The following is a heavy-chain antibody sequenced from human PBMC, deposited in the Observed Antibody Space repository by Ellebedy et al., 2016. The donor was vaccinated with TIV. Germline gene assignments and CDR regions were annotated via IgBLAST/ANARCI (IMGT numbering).Heavy chain of an antibody. CDR1: GFTFSSYA. Sequence: GESLKISXAASGFTFSSYAMSWVRQAPGKGLEWVSAISGSGGSTYYADSVKGRFTISRDNSKNTLYLQMNSLRAEDTAVYYCAKGGRGFLEWFDYWGQGTLVTVSS. D-gene: IGHD3-3*01. CDR2: ISGSGGST. V-gene: IGHV3-23*01. CDR3: AKGGRGFLEWFDY. J-gene: IGHJ4*02.